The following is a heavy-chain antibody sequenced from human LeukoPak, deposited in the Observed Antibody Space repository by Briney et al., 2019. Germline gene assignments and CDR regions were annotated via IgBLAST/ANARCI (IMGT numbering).Heavy chain of an antibody. V-gene: IGHV3-33*01. CDR3: ARAGDAFDI. CDR1: GFTFSSYG. CDR2: IWYDGSDK. Sequence: PGRSLRLSCAASGFTFSSYGMHWVRQAPGKGLEWVAVIWYDGSDKYYTDSVKGRFTISRDNSKNTLYLQMNSLRAEDTATYYRARAGDAFDIWGQGTMVTVSS. J-gene: IGHJ3*02.